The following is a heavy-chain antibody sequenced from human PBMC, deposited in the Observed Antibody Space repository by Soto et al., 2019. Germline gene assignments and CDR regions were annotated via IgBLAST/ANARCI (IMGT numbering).Heavy chain of an antibody. CDR3: ARGIPGHYAFDV. CDR2: IKGDGSIT. CDR1: GFTFSNYW. V-gene: IGHV3-74*01. J-gene: IGHJ3*01. D-gene: IGHD1-1*01. Sequence: EVQLVESGGGLVQPGGSLRLSCAASGFTFSNYWMHWVRQVPGMGLVWVARIKGDGSITNYADPVQGRFTISRDNAQNTLFVQINSLTAEDTAVYSCARGIPGHYAFDVWGQGTMVTVSS.